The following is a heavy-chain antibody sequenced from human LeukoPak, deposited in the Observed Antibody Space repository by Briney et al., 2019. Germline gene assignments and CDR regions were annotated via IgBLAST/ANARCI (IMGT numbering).Heavy chain of an antibody. Sequence: SETLSLTCTVSGGSISSGGYYWSWTRQHPGKGLEWIGYIYYSGSTYYNPSLKSRVTISVDTSKNQFPLKLSSVTAADTAVYYCAREGATGYSSSWGFDYWGQGTLVTVSS. CDR1: GGSISSGGYY. D-gene: IGHD6-13*01. CDR3: AREGATGYSSSWGFDY. V-gene: IGHV4-31*03. CDR2: IYYSGST. J-gene: IGHJ4*02.